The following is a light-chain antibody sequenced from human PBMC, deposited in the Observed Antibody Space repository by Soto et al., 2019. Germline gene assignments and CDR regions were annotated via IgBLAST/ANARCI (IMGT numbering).Light chain of an antibody. CDR1: SSDVGGYNY. CDR2: EVT. CDR3: QSFDRSQTYDNRLSGV. J-gene: IGLJ3*02. V-gene: IGLV2-14*01. Sequence: QSVLTQPASVSGSPGQSITISCTGTSSDVGGYNYVSWYQQYPGKAPKVMIYEVTNRPSGVSNRFSGSKSGNTASLTISGLQAEDEATYYCQSFDRSQTYDNRLSGVFGGGTKLTVL.